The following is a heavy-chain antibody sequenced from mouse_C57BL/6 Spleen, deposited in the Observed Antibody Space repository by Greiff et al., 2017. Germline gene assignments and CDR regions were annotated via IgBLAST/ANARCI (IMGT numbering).Heavy chain of an antibody. Sequence: QVQLQQSGAELVKPGASVKLSCKASGYTFTEYTIHWVKQRSGQGLEWIGWFYPGSGSIKYNEKFKDKATLTADKSSSTAYMQLSSLTSEDSAVYYCARSEYDYDGFAYWGQGTLVTVSA. D-gene: IGHD2-4*01. CDR2: FYPGSGSI. J-gene: IGHJ3*01. V-gene: IGHV1-62-2*01. CDR1: GYTFTEYT. CDR3: ARSEYDYDGFAY.